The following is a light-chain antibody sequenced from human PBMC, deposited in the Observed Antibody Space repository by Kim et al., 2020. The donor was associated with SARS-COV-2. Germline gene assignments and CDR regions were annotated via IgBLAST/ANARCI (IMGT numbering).Light chain of an antibody. J-gene: IGLJ3*02. CDR2: RDR. Sequence: SYELTQPPSVSALPGQMARITCSGELLPKKYVFWYQQKPGQIPVLVIYRDRERPSEIPERFSGSSSGTIATLTITGVQAEDEADYYCLSGDTNNTHRVFGGGTQLTVL. V-gene: IGLV3-16*01. CDR3: LSGDTNNTHRV. CDR1: LLPKKY.